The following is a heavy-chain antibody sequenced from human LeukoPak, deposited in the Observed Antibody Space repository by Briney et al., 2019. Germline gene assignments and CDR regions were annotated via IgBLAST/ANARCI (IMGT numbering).Heavy chain of an antibody. CDR3: AREEARDGSTGYYFDY. CDR1: GYTFSNYH. Sequence: ASVKVSCKASGYTFSNYHIHWVRQAPGQGIEWMGIINPRYGSTTYAQNFQGRVTMTRDMSTSTVYMELSSLRSEDMAVYYCAREEARDGSTGYYFDYWGQGTLLTVSS. D-gene: IGHD5-24*01. J-gene: IGHJ4*02. V-gene: IGHV1-46*01. CDR2: INPRYGST.